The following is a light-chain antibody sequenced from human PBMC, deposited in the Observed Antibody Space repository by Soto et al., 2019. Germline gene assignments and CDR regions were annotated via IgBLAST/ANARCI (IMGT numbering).Light chain of an antibody. CDR2: DAS. CDR3: QQRSNWPPIT. V-gene: IGKV3-11*01. CDR1: QSVSSY. Sequence: IMLTHSPYTLASSRGEISTLSCSASQSVSSYLAWYQQKPGQAPRLLIYDASNRATGIPARFSGSGSGTDFTLTISSLEPEHFAVYYCQQRSNWPPITFGQGTRLEIK. J-gene: IGKJ5*01.